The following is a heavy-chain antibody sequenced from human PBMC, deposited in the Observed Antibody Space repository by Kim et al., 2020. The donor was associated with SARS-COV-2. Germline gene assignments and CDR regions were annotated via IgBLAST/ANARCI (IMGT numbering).Heavy chain of an antibody. CDR3: ALSVLGGTGAMDV. V-gene: IGHV5-51*01. Sequence: GESLKISCKGSEYIFNNYWVGWVRQLPGKGLEWMGIIYPSDSGTRYSPSVQGHVTMSVDDSTATAYLQWRSLKTSDSAMYYCALSVLGGTGAMDVWGQGTTLTV. CDR1: EYIFNNYW. J-gene: IGHJ6*02. D-gene: IGHD1-26*01. CDR2: IYPSDSGT.